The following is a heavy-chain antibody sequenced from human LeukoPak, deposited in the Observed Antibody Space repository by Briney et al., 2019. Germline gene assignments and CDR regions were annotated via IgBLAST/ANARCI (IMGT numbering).Heavy chain of an antibody. V-gene: IGHV3-23*01. J-gene: IGHJ3*02. CDR2: IAAGGTFT. CDR3: AKLTTVTNDAFDI. D-gene: IGHD4-17*01. CDR1: GFTFSSYA. Sequence: GGSLRLSCTASGFTFSSYAMNWVRQAPGKGLEWVSGIAAGGTFTYYADSVKGRFTIFRDNSRNTLYLQMNSLRPEDTAVYYCAKLTTVTNDAFDIWGQGTMVTVSS.